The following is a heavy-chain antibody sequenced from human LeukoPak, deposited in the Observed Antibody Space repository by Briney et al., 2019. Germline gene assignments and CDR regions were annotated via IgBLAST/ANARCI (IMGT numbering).Heavy chain of an antibody. D-gene: IGHD2-15*01. J-gene: IGHJ5*02. CDR3: ARDTPRPHGSGGSCYHWKNWFDP. CDR1: GFTFSSYS. V-gene: IGHV3-21*01. Sequence: GGSVRLSCAASGFTFSSYSMNWVRQAPGKGLEWVSSISSSSSYIYYADSVKGRITISRDNAKNSLYLQMNSLRAEDTAVYYCARDTPRPHGSGGSCYHWKNWFDPWGQGTLVTVSS. CDR2: ISSSSSYI.